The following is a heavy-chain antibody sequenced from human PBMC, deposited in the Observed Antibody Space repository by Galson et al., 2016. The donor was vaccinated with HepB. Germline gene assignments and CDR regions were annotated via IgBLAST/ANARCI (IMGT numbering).Heavy chain of an antibody. V-gene: IGHV6-1*01. D-gene: IGHD5-24*01. J-gene: IGHJ4*02. Sequence: CAISGDSVSSNSATWNWIRQSPSRGLEYLGRTYYRTKWYDDYGVSVKSRININPDTSKNQFSLQLNSVTPEDTAVYYCARGGRGYSALLFDYWGQGTLVTVSS. CDR2: TYYRTKWYD. CDR1: GDSVSSNSAT. CDR3: ARGGRGYSALLFDY.